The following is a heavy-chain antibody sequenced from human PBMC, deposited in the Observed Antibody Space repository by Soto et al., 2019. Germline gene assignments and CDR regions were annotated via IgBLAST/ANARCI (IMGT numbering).Heavy chain of an antibody. D-gene: IGHD2-15*01. CDR1: GGSINNGDYF. Sequence: TLSLTCTVSGGSINNGDYFWGWIRQPPGKGLEWIGSVYHSGTTNYNPALKSRVTISVDTSKNQFSLNLRSVTAADTAVYYCAKVVVGAPRHPDFDSWGQGTLVTVSS. J-gene: IGHJ4*02. CDR3: AKVVVGAPRHPDFDS. CDR2: VYHSGTT. V-gene: IGHV4-39*01.